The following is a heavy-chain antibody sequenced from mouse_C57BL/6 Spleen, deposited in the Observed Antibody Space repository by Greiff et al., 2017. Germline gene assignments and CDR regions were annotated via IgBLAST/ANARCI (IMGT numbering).Heavy chain of an antibody. Sequence: VQLQESGAELVKPGASVKISCKASGYAFSSYWMNWVKQRPGKGLEWIGQIYPGDGDTNYNGKFKGKATLTADKSSSTAYMQLSSLTSEDSAVYFCARSGGSSWVDYWGQGTTLTVSS. J-gene: IGHJ2*01. CDR2: IYPGDGDT. V-gene: IGHV1-80*01. D-gene: IGHD1-1*01. CDR1: GYAFSSYW. CDR3: ARSGGSSWVDY.